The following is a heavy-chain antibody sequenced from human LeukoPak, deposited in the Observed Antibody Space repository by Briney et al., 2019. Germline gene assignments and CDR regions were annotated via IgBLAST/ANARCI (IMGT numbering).Heavy chain of an antibody. D-gene: IGHD5-12*01. V-gene: IGHV5-10-1*01. Sequence: GESLRISCKGSGYSFISYWITWVRQMPGKGLEWMGRIDPSDSYTNYWPSFQGHVTISADKSISTAYLQWSSLKASDTAMYYCASSPSSCGYSDYGYNYYCGQGTLVTVSP. J-gene: IGHJ4*02. CDR3: ASSPSSCGYSDYGYNYY. CDR2: IDPSDSYT. CDR1: GYSFISYW.